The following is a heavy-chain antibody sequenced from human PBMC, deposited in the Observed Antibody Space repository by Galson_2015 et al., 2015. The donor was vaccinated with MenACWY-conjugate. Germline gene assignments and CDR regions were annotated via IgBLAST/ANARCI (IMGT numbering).Heavy chain of an antibody. CDR1: GFTFINSA. Sequence: SLRLSCAASGFTFINSAMSWVRQAPGKGLEWVSGISGNGVATYYADSVKGRFTISRDNSKNTLYLQMSSLRADDPAIYYCAKGRFKWNYRGFLRPWGQGSLGTGPS. D-gene: IGHD1-7*01. J-gene: IGHJ5*02. CDR2: ISGNGVAT. V-gene: IGHV3-23*01. CDR3: AKGRFKWNYRGFLRP.